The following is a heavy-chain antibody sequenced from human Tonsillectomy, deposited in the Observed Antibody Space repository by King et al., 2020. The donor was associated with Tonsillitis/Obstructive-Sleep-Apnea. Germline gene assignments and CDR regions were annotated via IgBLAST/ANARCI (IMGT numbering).Heavy chain of an antibody. CDR1: RFTFSDYW. J-gene: IGHJ6*04. CDR2: IKQDGSDK. D-gene: IGHD3-3*01. CDR3: ARDGGVGEGDV. V-gene: IGHV3-7*01. Sequence: VQLVQSGGGLVQPGGSLRLSCAASRFTFSDYWMSWVCQAPGKGPEWVANIKQDGSDKYYVDTVRGRFTISRDNAKNSLYMHMNSLRVEDTAVYYCARDGGVGEGDVWGKGTTVTVSS.